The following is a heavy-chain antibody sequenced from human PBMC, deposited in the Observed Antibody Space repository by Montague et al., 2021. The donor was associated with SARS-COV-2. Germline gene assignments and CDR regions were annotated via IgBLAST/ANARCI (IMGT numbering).Heavy chain of an antibody. V-gene: IGHV6-1*01. CDR1: GDSVSSNSAA. Sequence: CAISGDSVSSNSAAWNWIRQSPSRGLQWLGRTYYRSKWYNDYAVSVKSXITINPDTSKNQFSLQLNSVTPEDTAVYYCASGRMVPYSSSWTTLYYYYGMDVGGQGTTVTFSS. J-gene: IGHJ6*02. D-gene: IGHD6-13*01. CDR3: ASGRMVPYSSSWTTLYYYYGMDV. CDR2: TYYRSKWYN.